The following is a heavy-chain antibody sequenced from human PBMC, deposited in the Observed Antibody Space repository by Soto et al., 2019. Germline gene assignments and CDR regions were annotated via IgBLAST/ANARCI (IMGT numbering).Heavy chain of an antibody. CDR3: ARDWVHERCFDP. V-gene: IGHV4-30-4*01. D-gene: IGHD1-1*01. CDR2: IFYSGAT. CDR1: GDCAKSGDCS. Sequence: PSEILCLTRPVSGDCAKSGDCSRSWIRQSPGKGLEWIGSIFYSGATDYNPSLQGPITISIAKSKNQFSLRLTSVTATDTALYYCARDWVHERCFDPWGPGTLVTAPQ. J-gene: IGHJ5*02.